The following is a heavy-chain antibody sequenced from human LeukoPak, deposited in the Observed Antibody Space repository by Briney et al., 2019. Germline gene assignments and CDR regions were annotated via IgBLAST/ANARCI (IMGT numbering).Heavy chain of an antibody. V-gene: IGHV3-7*01. CDR1: GFTFSSYW. CDR3: ARGYYYYYMDV. CDR2: IKQDGSEK. J-gene: IGHJ6*03. Sequence: GGSLRLSCAASGFTFSSYWMSWVRQAPGKGLEWVANIKQDGSEKYYVDSVKGRFTFSRDNAKNSLYLQMNSLRAEDTAVYYCARGYYYYYMDVWGKGTTVTVSS.